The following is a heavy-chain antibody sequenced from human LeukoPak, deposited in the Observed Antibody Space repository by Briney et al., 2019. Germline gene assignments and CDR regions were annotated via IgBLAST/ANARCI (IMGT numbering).Heavy chain of an antibody. Sequence: SGGSLRLSCAASGFTFSSYGIHWVRQAPGKGLDWVAVIWYDGSKKYYADSVKGRFTISRDNSENTLYLQMNSLRAEDTAVYYCAKAGYCSGGSCYGHFQHWGQGTLVTVSS. V-gene: IGHV3-33*03. J-gene: IGHJ1*01. D-gene: IGHD2-15*01. CDR3: AKAGYCSGGSCYGHFQH. CDR1: GFTFSSYG. CDR2: IWYDGSKK.